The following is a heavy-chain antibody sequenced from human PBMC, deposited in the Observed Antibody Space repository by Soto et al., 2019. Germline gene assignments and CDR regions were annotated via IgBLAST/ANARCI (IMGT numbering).Heavy chain of an antibody. Sequence: SETLSLTCAVYGGSFSGYYWSWIRQPPGKGLEWIGEINHSGSTNYNPSLKSRFTISRDNSKNTLYLQMNSLRAEDTAVYYCARDTGYSYGRYYYYYYGMDVWGQGTTVTVSS. CDR2: INHSGST. CDR3: ARDTGYSYGRYYYYYYGMDV. V-gene: IGHV4-34*01. J-gene: IGHJ6*02. CDR1: GGSFSGYY. D-gene: IGHD5-18*01.